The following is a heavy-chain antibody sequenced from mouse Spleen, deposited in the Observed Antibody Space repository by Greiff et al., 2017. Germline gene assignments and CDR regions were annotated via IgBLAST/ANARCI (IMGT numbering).Heavy chain of an antibody. V-gene: IGHV1-82*01. J-gene: IGHJ1*01. CDR2: IYPGDGDT. D-gene: IGHD1-2*01. CDR3: AREGGLLRLRYFDV. CDR1: GYAFSSSW. Sequence: VKLMESGPELVKPGASVKISCKASGYAFSSSWMNWVKQRPGKGLEWIGRIYPGDGDTNYNGKFKGKATLTADKSSSTAYMQLSSLTSEDSAVYFCAREGGLLRLRYFDVWGAGTTVTVSS.